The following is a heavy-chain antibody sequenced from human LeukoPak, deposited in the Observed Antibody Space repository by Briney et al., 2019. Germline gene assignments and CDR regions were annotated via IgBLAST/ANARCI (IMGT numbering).Heavy chain of an antibody. D-gene: IGHD6-6*01. CDR2: IDWDDDK. CDR3: ARMIVDSSSQIYYFDY. Sequence: SGPTLVNPTQTLTLTYTFSGFSLSTSGMCVSWIRQPPGKALEWLARIDWDDDKYYSTSLKTRLTISKDTSKNQVVLTMTNMDPVDTATYYCARMIVDSSSQIYYFDYWGQGTLVTVSS. J-gene: IGHJ4*02. V-gene: IGHV2-70*11. CDR1: GFSLSTSGMC.